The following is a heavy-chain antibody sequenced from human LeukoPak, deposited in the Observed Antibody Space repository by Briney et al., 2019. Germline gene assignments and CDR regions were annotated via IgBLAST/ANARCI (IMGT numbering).Heavy chain of an antibody. CDR3: ARGTGYSYGRIDY. V-gene: IGHV1-2*02. D-gene: IGHD5-18*01. CDR1: GYTLTGYY. CDR2: INPNSGGT. Sequence: ASVKVSCKASGYTLTGYYMHWVRPAPGQGLEWMGWINPNSGGTNYAQKFQGRVTMTRDTSISTAYMELSRLRSDDAAVYYCARGTGYSYGRIDYWGQGTLVTVSS. J-gene: IGHJ4*02.